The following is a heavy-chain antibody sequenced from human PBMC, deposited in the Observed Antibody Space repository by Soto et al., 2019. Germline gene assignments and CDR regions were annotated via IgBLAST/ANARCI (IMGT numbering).Heavy chain of an antibody. CDR2: IYHSGST. CDR3: ARVLPYSSSSALDY. D-gene: IGHD6-6*01. CDR1: GGSISSGGYS. Sequence: PSETLSLTCAVSGGSISSGGYSWSWIRQPPGKGLEWIGYIYHSGSTYYNPSPKSRVTISVDRSKNQFSLKLSSVTAADTAVYYCARVLPYSSSSALDYRGQGTLVTVSS. V-gene: IGHV4-30-2*01. J-gene: IGHJ4*02.